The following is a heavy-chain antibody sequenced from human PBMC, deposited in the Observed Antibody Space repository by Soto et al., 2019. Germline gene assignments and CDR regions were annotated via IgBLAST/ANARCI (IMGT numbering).Heavy chain of an antibody. CDR2: ISYDGSNK. Sequence: VGSLRLSCAASGFTFSSYGMHWVRQAPGKGLEWVAVISYDGSNKYYADSVKGRFTISRDNSKNTLYLQMRSLRSEDTAVYYCARDLLTGTTDYYYYYGMDVWGQGTTVTVSS. J-gene: IGHJ6*02. CDR3: ARDLLTGTTDYYYYYGMDV. V-gene: IGHV3-30*03. CDR1: GFTFSSYG. D-gene: IGHD1-20*01.